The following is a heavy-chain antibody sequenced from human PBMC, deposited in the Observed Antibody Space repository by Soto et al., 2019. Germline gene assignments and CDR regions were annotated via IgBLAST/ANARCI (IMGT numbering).Heavy chain of an antibody. Sequence: ASVKVSCKASGYTFTSYDINWVRQATGQGLEWMGWMNPNSGNTGYAQKFQGRVTITRDTSASTAYMELSSLRSEDTAVYYCARKGGVVVPAAMEGYYYYMDVWGKGTTVTVSS. D-gene: IGHD2-2*01. CDR3: ARKGGVVVPAAMEGYYYYMDV. V-gene: IGHV1-8*01. CDR1: GYTFTSYD. J-gene: IGHJ6*03. CDR2: MNPNSGNT.